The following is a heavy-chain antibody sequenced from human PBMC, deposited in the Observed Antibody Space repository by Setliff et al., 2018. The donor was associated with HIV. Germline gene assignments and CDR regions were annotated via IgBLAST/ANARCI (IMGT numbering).Heavy chain of an antibody. CDR2: INPKSGVA. Sequence: ASVKVSCKASGYTFTDFYIHWVRQAPGQGLEWIGRINPKSGVADYLKKFQGRVTMTTDTSTNTAHMELSSLRSEDTAVYYCAIYDYGDYDFDYWGQGTLVTVSS. V-gene: IGHV1-2*06. CDR3: AIYDYGDYDFDY. D-gene: IGHD4-17*01. J-gene: IGHJ4*02. CDR1: GYTFTDFY.